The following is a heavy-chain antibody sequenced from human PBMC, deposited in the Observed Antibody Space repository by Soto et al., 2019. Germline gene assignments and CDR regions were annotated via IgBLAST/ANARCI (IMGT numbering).Heavy chain of an antibody. D-gene: IGHD6-19*01. Sequence: EVQLLESGGGLVQPGGSLRLSCAASGFTFSSYAMSWVRQAPGKGLEWVSAISGSGGSTYYADSVKGRFTISRDNSKNTLYLQMNSLRAEDTAVYYCAKSHPDRYSRGWSHRNWFDPWGQGTLVTVSS. J-gene: IGHJ5*02. CDR1: GFTFSSYA. CDR2: ISGSGGST. CDR3: AKSHPDRYSRGWSHRNWFDP. V-gene: IGHV3-23*01.